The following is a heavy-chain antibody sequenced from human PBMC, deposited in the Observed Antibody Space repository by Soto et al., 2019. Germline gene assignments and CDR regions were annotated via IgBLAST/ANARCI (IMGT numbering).Heavy chain of an antibody. Sequence: SSVKLSCKASGGTFSNYAITWVRQAPGQGLEWMGGIIPIFGTANYAQKFQGRVTITADESTSTAYMGLSSLRSEDTAVYYCARGSSSWYLAFWGQGSLVTVSS. CDR3: ARGSSSWYLAF. D-gene: IGHD6-13*01. CDR2: IIPIFGTA. J-gene: IGHJ4*02. V-gene: IGHV1-69*13. CDR1: GGTFSNYA.